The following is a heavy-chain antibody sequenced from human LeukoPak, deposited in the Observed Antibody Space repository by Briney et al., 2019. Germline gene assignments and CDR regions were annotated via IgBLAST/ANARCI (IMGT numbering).Heavy chain of an antibody. V-gene: IGHV3-7*01. CDR3: ARDGEMPTIYFDY. CDR1: GFTVSSHW. Sequence: PGGSLRLSCAVSGFTVSSHWMSWVRQAPGKGLEWVANIKQDGSETYYVDSVKGRFTISRDNAKNSLFLQMNSLRAEDTAVYYCARDGEMPTIYFDYWGQGTLVTVSS. CDR2: IKQDGSET. D-gene: IGHD5-24*01. J-gene: IGHJ4*02.